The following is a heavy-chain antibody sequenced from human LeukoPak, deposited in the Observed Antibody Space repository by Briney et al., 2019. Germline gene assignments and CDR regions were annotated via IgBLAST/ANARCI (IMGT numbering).Heavy chain of an antibody. CDR1: GFTFSRNS. Sequence: PGGSLRLSCAASGFTFSRNSMNWVRQAPGKGLEWVSFINSGSSTIYYADSVKGRFTISRDNSKNTLYLQMNSLRAEDTAVYYCARTYYYDSSGYYGYWGQGTLVTVSS. CDR2: INSGSSTI. D-gene: IGHD3-22*01. CDR3: ARTYYYDSSGYYGY. V-gene: IGHV3-48*01. J-gene: IGHJ4*02.